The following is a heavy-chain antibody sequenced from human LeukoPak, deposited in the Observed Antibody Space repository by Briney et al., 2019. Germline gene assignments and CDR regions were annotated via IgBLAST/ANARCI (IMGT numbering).Heavy chain of an antibody. CDR2: IRYDGSNK. CDR3: ARYSVSATIGWGAFDI. D-gene: IGHD2-2*01. Sequence: GGSLRLSCAASGFTFSSYGMHWVRQAPGKGLEWVAFIRYDGSNKYYADSVKGRFTISRDNSKNTLYLEVNSLRAEDTAVYYCARYSVSATIGWGAFDIWGQGTMVTVSS. CDR1: GFTFSSYG. J-gene: IGHJ3*02. V-gene: IGHV3-30*02.